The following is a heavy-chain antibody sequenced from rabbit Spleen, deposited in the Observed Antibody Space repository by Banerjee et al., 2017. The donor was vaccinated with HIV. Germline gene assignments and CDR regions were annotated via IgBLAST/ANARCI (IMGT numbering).Heavy chain of an antibody. CDR1: GVSFSDSSY. J-gene: IGHJ6*01. CDR3: ARDTGSSFSTYGMDL. Sequence: QSLEESGGDLVKPGASLTLTCKASGVSFSDSSYMCWVRQAPGKGLEWIVCIELGSSGFTYFASWAKGRFTISKTSSTTVTLQMTSLTAADTATYFCARDTGSSFSTYGMDLWGPGTLVTVS. V-gene: IGHV1S40*01. CDR2: IELGSSGFT. D-gene: IGHD8-1*01.